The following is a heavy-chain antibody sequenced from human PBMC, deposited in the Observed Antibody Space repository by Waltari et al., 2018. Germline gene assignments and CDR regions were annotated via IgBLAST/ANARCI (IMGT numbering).Heavy chain of an antibody. CDR2: IIPIFGTA. D-gene: IGHD2-21*01. CDR3: ASYADLYCGGDCYYDY. CDR1: GGTFSSYA. Sequence: QVQLVQSGAEVKKPGSSVKVSCKASGGTFSSYAISWVRQAPGQGLEWMGGIIPIFGTANYAQKFQGRVTITTDESTSTAYMELSSLRSEDTAVYYCASYADLYCGGDCYYDYWGQGTLVDVSS. V-gene: IGHV1-69*05. J-gene: IGHJ4*02.